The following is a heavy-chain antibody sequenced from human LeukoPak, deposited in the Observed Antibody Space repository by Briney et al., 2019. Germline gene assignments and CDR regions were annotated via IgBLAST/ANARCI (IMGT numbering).Heavy chain of an antibody. CDR2: ISDNGGGR. D-gene: IGHD4/OR15-4a*01. V-gene: IGHV3-23*01. CDR3: AKESGALGAPLYDY. CDR1: GFTFSNAW. J-gene: IGHJ4*02. Sequence: QSGGSLRLSCAVSGFTFSNAWMNWVRQAPGEGLEWVSGISDNGGGRYYADSVKGRFTISRDNSKNMLYLQMNSLRAEDTAVYYCAKESGALGAPLYDYWGRGILVTASS.